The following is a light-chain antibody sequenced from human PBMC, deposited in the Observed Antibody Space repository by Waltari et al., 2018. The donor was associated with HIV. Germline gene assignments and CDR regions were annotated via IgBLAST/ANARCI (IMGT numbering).Light chain of an antibody. CDR1: TNNVCTYHY. Sequence: QSALTQPRSVSGSPGQSVTISCAGSTNNVCTYHYVSWYHQKSGEAPRLILYDVDQRPSGVPVRFSGARSGDTASLTISGLQAEDEGDFYCCSYGGSWSFVFGGGTRVTVL. J-gene: IGLJ2*01. V-gene: IGLV2-11*01. CDR2: DVD. CDR3: CSYGGSWSFV.